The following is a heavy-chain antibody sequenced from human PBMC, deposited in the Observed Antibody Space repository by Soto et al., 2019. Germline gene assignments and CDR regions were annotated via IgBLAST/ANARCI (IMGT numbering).Heavy chain of an antibody. CDR2: ISGSGGST. CDR3: AKDVELTGNDYDFWSGYYY. V-gene: IGHV3-23*01. D-gene: IGHD3-3*01. Sequence: PGGSLRLSCAASGFTFSNYAMSWVRQAPGKGLEWVSAISGSGGSTYYADSVKGRFTISRDNSKNTLYLQMNSLRAEDTAVYYCAKDVELTGNDYDFWSGYYYWGQGTLVTVSS. CDR1: GFTFSNYA. J-gene: IGHJ4*02.